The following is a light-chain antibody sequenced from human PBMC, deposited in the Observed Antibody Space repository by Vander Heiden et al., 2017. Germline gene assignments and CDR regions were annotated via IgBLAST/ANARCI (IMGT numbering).Light chain of an antibody. Sequence: QSALTQPPSASGSPGQSVTISCPGTSSDVGGYNYVSWYQQHPGKAPKLMIYEVSKRPSGVPDRFSGSKSGNTAFLTVSGLQAEDEADYYCSSYAGSNNFVVFGGGTKLTVL. CDR2: EVS. V-gene: IGLV2-8*01. CDR3: SSYAGSNNFVV. J-gene: IGLJ2*01. CDR1: SSDVGGYNY.